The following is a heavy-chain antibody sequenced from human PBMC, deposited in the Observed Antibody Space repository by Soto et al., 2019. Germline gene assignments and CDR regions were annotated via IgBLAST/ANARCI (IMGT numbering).Heavy chain of an antibody. D-gene: IGHD1-26*01. CDR1: GGSISSGGYY. CDR2: TDYRGRT. V-gene: IGHV4-31*03. CDR3: ARRPEDSGSYYRNWFDP. Sequence: SETLSLTCTVSGGSISSGGYYWTWIRQNPGKDLEWIGYTDYRGRTHYNPSLRSRVAISVDTSKNQFSLELSSVTAADTAVYYCARRPEDSGSYYRNWFDPWGQGTLVTVS. J-gene: IGHJ5*02.